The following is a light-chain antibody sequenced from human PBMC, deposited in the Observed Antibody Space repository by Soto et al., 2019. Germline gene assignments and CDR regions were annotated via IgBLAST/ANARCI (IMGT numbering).Light chain of an antibody. V-gene: IGLV1-47*01. CDR1: SSNIGSNY. J-gene: IGLJ2*01. CDR2: RNN. Sequence: QTVVTQPPSASGTPGQRVTISCSGSSSNIGSNYVYWYQQLPGPAPKLLIYRNNQRPSGVPDRFSGSKSGTSASLAISGLRSEDEADYYCAAWDDSLSGQVFGGGTKLTVL. CDR3: AAWDDSLSGQV.